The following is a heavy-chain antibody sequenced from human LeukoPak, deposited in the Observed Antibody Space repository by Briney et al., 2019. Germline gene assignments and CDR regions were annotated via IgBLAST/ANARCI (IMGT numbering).Heavy chain of an antibody. J-gene: IGHJ5*02. D-gene: IGHD3-3*02. V-gene: IGHV1-8*01. CDR2: MNPNSGNT. CDR1: GYTFTSYD. CDR3: ARDRSVLAAGRGARWFDP. Sequence: GASVKVSCKASGYTFTSYDINWVRQATGQGLEWMGWMNPNSGNTGYAQKFQGRVTMTRNTSISTAYMELSSLRSEDTAVYYCARDRSVLAAGRGARWFDPWGQGTLVTVSS.